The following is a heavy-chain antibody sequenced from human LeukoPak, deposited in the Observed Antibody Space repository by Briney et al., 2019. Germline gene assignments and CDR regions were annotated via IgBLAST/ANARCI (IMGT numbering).Heavy chain of an antibody. CDR1: GYTFTSYG. J-gene: IGHJ4*02. CDR3: ARGLIAVAFFDY. V-gene: IGHV1-2*02. D-gene: IGHD6-19*01. CDR2: INPNSGGT. Sequence: ASVKVSCKASGYTFTSYGISWVRQAPGQGLEWMGWINPNSGGTNYAQKFQGRVTMTRDRSSNTVYMEVRRLTYDDTAVYYCARGLIAVAFFDYWGQGTLVTVSS.